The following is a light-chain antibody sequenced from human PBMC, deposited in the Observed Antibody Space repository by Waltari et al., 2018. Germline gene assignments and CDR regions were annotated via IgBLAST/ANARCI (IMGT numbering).Light chain of an antibody. CDR3: NSRDSNGHPFV. J-gene: IGLJ1*01. Sequence: SSELTQDPAVSVAVGQTVWITCQGDSLRAYYANWRHQKPGQAPLLVMYGKNNRPSGIPDRVSCSYSGDTASSTITGAQAEDEGAYYCNSRDSNGHPFVFGTGTKLTVL. V-gene: IGLV3-19*01. CDR1: SLRAYY. CDR2: GKN.